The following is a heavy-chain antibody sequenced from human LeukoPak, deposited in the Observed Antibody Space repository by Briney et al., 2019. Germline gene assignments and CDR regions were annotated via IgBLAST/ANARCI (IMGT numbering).Heavy chain of an antibody. CDR1: GYTFTSCG. D-gene: IGHD3-22*01. CDR2: ISAYNGNT. CDR3: ARAGPPDYYDSSGYSNWFDP. V-gene: IGHV1-18*01. J-gene: IGHJ5*02. Sequence: GASVKVSCKASGYTFTSCGISWVRQAPGQGLVWMGWISAYNGNTNYAQKLQGRVTMTTDTSTSTAYMELRSLRSDDTAVYYCARAGPPDYYDSSGYSNWFDPWGQGTLVTVSS.